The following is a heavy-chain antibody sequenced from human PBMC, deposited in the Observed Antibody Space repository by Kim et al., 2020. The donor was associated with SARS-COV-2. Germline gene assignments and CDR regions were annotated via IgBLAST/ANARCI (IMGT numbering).Heavy chain of an antibody. D-gene: IGHD2-21*02. Sequence: DSVKGRFTISGDNAKNSLYLQMNSRRAEDTAVYYCARPGSRRGVVTAPDYWGQGTLVTVSS. V-gene: IGHV3-11*04. J-gene: IGHJ4*02. CDR3: ARPGSRRGVVTAPDY.